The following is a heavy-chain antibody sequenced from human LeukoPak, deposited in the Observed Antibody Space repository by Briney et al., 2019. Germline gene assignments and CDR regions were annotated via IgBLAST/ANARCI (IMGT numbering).Heavy chain of an antibody. D-gene: IGHD4-23*01. CDR2: INPNSGGT. Sequence: ASVKVSCKASGYTFTGYYMHWVRQAPGQGLEWMGWINPNSGGTNYAQKFQGRVTMTRDTSISTAYMELSRLRSDDTAVYYCARRPGLRWSTMDVWGKGTTVTVSS. J-gene: IGHJ6*04. CDR1: GYTFTGYY. CDR3: ARRPGLRWSTMDV. V-gene: IGHV1-2*02.